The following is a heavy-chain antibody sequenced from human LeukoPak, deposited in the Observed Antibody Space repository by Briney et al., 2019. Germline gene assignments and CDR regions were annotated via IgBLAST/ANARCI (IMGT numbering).Heavy chain of an antibody. V-gene: IGHV4-38-2*02. CDR1: GYSISSGYY. J-gene: IGHJ4*02. D-gene: IGHD2-15*01. Sequence: ASETLSLTCTVSGYSISSGYYWGWIRQPPGKGLEWIGSIHHSGSTYYNPSLKSRVTISVDTSKNQFSLKLSSVTAADTAVYYCARDNIVVVAATKAYYSDYWGQGTLVTVSS. CDR3: ARDNIVVVAATKAYYSDY. CDR2: IHHSGST.